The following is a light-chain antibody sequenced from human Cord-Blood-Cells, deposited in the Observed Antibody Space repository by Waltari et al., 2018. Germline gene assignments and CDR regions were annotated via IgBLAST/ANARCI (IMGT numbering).Light chain of an antibody. CDR1: SSDVGSYHR. J-gene: IGLJ2*01. CDR3: SSYTSSSTVV. CDR2: EVS. Sequence: QSALTQPPSVSGSPGQSVTTSCTGTSSDVGSYHRVSAYQQPPGTAPKLMSYEVSNRPSGVPDRFSGSKSGNTASLTISGLQAEDEADYYCSSYTSSSTVVFGGGTKLTVL. V-gene: IGLV2-18*02.